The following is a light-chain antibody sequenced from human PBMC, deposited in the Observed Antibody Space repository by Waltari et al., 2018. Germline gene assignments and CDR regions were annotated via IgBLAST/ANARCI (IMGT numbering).Light chain of an antibody. CDR3: MQALESPS. CDR2: LGS. CDR1: QSLLHSSGYND. Sequence: EIVMTQSPLSLPVTPGEPASISCRSSQSLLHSSGYNDLTWFLQKPGQSPQLLIYLGSIRASGVPDRFSGSGSGTDFTLKITRVEADDVGFYYCMQALESPSFGGGTKVEIK. V-gene: IGKV2-28*01. J-gene: IGKJ4*02.